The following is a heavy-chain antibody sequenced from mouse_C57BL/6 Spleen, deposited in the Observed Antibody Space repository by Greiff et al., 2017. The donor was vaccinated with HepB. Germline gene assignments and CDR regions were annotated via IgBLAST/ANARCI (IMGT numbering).Heavy chain of an antibody. D-gene: IGHD2-3*01. CDR3: ARHEDGYDGYSAWFAY. Sequence: LMKPGASVKLSCKASGYTFTEYTIHWVKQRSGQGLEWIGWFYPGSGSIKYNEKFKDKATLTADKSSSTVYMELSRLTSEDSAVYFCARHEDGYDGYSAWFAYWGQGTLVTVSA. J-gene: IGHJ3*01. CDR1: GYTFTEYT. V-gene: IGHV1-62-2*01. CDR2: FYPGSGSI.